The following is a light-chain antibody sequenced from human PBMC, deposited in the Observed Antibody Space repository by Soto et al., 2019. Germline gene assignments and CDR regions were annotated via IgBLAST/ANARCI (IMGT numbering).Light chain of an antibody. CDR2: GVT. CDR1: ISDIGSYYY. V-gene: IGLV2-14*01. J-gene: IGLJ3*02. CDR3: SSYVSSSIVV. Sequence: QSVLTQPASVSGSPGQSITISCTGTISDIGSYYYVSWYQHHPGKAPQLIIYGVTNRPSGISSRFSGSKSGNTASLTISGLQGEDEADYYCSSYVSSSIVVFGGGTKVTVL.